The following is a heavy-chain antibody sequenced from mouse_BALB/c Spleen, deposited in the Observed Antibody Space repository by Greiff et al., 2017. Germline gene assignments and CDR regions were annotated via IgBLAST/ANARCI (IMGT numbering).Heavy chain of an antibody. CDR2: IWSDGST. CDR3: ARHYPTYYAMDY. CDR1: GFSFTSYG. Sequence: QVQLQQSGPDLVAPSQSLSITCTVSGFSFTSYGVHWVRQPPGKGLEWLVVIWSDGSTTYNSAIKYRLSSSKANSKSQVFLKMNSLQTDDTAMYYCARHYPTYYAMDYWGQGTSVTVSS. V-gene: IGHV2-6-2*01. J-gene: IGHJ4*01. D-gene: IGHD2-10*01.